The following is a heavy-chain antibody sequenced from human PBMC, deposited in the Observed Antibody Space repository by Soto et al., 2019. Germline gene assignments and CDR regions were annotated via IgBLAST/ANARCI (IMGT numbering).Heavy chain of an antibody. J-gene: IGHJ4*02. CDR2: ISYDGSNK. V-gene: IGHV3-30*18. CDR1: GFTFSSYG. Sequence: GSLRLSCAASGFTFSSYGMHWVRQAPGKGLEWVAVISYDGSNKYYADPVKGRFTISRDNSKNTLYLQMNSLRAEDTAVYYCAKDRIAVAGTVDYWGQGTLVTVSS. D-gene: IGHD6-19*01. CDR3: AKDRIAVAGTVDY.